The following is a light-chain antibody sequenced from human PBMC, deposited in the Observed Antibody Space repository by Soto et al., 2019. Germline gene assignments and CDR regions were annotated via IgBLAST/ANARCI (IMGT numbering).Light chain of an antibody. V-gene: IGKV1-39*01. J-gene: IGKJ1*01. CDR2: GAS. CDR1: QSVSIY. CDR3: QQTSSPPWT. Sequence: DIQMTQSPSSLSASVGDRVTITCRASQSVSIYLNWYQQTPGKAPKLLIYGASTLQSGVPSRFSGSRSGTDFTLTISSLQPEDFATYYCQQTSSPPWTCGQGTKVEIK.